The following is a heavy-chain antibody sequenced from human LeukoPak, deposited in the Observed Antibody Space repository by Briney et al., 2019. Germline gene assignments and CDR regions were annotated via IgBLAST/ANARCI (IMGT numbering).Heavy chain of an antibody. J-gene: IGHJ4*02. Sequence: ASVKVSCKASGYTFTGYYMHWVRQAPGQGLEWMGWINPNSGGTNYARKFQGRVTMTRDTSISTAYMELSRLRSDDTAVYYCARGSIAVAGDYFDYWGQGTLVTVSS. CDR2: INPNSGGT. CDR3: ARGSIAVAGDYFDY. D-gene: IGHD6-19*01. CDR1: GYTFTGYY. V-gene: IGHV1-2*02.